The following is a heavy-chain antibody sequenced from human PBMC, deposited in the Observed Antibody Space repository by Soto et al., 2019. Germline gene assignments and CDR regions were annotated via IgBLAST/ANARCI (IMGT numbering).Heavy chain of an antibody. CDR3: ATAKGNVLRFLEWPPPIPIPPHGAFDI. V-gene: IGHV1-24*01. CDR2: FDPEDGET. J-gene: IGHJ3*02. Sequence: ASVKVSCKVSGYTLTELSMHWVRQAPGKGLEWMGGFDPEDGETIYAQKFQGRVTMTEDTSTDTAYMELSSLRSEDTAVYYCATAKGNVLRFLEWPPPIPIPPHGAFDIWGQGTMVTVSS. CDR1: GYTLTELS. D-gene: IGHD3-3*01.